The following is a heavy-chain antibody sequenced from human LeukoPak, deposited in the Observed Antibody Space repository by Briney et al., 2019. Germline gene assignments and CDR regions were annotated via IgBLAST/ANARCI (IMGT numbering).Heavy chain of an antibody. CDR1: GFTFSSYA. J-gene: IGHJ4*02. Sequence: GGSLRLSCAASGFTFSSYAMSWVRQAPGKGLEWVSAISGSGGSTYYADSVKGRFTISRDNSKNTLYLQMNSLRAEDTAVSYCAKEPNDFWSGFVYYLDYWGQGTLVTVSS. CDR3: AKEPNDFWSGFVYYLDY. D-gene: IGHD3-3*01. CDR2: ISGSGGST. V-gene: IGHV3-23*01.